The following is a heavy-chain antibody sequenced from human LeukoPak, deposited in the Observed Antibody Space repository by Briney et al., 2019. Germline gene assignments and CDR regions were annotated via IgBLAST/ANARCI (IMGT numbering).Heavy chain of an antibody. J-gene: IGHJ6*04. CDR3: ARGRSSYGMDV. CDR1: GGSSSGYY. CDR2: INHSGST. V-gene: IGHV4-34*01. Sequence: PSETLSLTCAVYGGSSSGYYWSWIRQPPGKGLEWVGEINHSGSTNYNPSLKSRVTISVDTSKNQFSLKLSSVTAADTAVYYCARGRSSYGMDVWGKGTTVTVSS.